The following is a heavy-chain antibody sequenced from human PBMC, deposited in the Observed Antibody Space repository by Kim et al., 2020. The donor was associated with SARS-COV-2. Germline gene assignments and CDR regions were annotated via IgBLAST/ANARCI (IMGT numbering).Heavy chain of an antibody. D-gene: IGHD5-12*01. Sequence: YYAESVKGRFTISRDNAKNSLYLQMNSLKHEDTAVYYCARDRMATIPLDYWGHGTLVTVSS. J-gene: IGHJ4*01. CDR3: ARDRMATIPLDY. V-gene: IGHV3-48*02.